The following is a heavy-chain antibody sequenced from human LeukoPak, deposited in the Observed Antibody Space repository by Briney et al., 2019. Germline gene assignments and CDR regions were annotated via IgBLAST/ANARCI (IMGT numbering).Heavy chain of an antibody. J-gene: IGHJ4*02. CDR1: GGSFSGYY. D-gene: IGHD6-19*01. CDR3: VRRGRYSSGWFDY. CDR2: INHSGST. Sequence: PSETLSLTCAVYGGSFSGYYWSWIRQPPGKGLEWIGEINHSGSTNYNPSLKSRVTISVDTSKNQFSLKLSSVTAADTAVYYCVRRGRYSSGWFDYWGQGTLVTVSS. V-gene: IGHV4-34*01.